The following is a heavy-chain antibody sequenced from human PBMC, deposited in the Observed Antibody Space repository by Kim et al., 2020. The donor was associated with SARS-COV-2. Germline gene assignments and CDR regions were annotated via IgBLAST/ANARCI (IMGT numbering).Heavy chain of an antibody. J-gene: IGHJ4*02. Sequence: GGSLRLSCAASGFTFSSYGMHWVRQAPGKGLEWVAVIWYDGSNKYYADSVKGRFTISRDNSKNTLYLQMNSLRAEATAVYYCAREGTVTTSTGLDYWGQGTLVTVSS. CDR3: AREGTVTTSTGLDY. CDR1: GFTFSSYG. D-gene: IGHD4-17*01. CDR2: IWYDGSNK. V-gene: IGHV3-33*01.